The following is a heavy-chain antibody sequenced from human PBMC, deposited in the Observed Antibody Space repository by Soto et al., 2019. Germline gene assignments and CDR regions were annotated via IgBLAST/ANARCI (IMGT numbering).Heavy chain of an antibody. CDR2: IYWDDDK. Sequence: QITLKESGPALVKSTQTLTLTCTFSGFSLSTSGVGVGWIRQPPGKALEWLALIYWDDDKSHSTSPRSRLTISKDTSKNPVVLTMTNMDPVDTATYYCIQSRCGGDCLHSYASHYHYGMDVCGHGATVTVSS. J-gene: IGHJ6*02. V-gene: IGHV2-5*02. CDR1: GFSLSTSGVG. D-gene: IGHD2-21*02. CDR3: IQSRCGGDCLHSYASHYHYGMDV.